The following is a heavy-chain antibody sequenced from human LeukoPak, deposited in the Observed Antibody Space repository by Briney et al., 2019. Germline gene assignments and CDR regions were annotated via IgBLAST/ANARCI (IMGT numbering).Heavy chain of an antibody. CDR2: INPNSGGT. D-gene: IGHD1-26*01. Sequence: ASVKVSCKASGYTFTGYYMHWVRQAPGQGLEWMGWINPNSGGTNYAQKFQGRVTMTRDTSISTAYMELSRLRSDDTAVYYCARDSGYSGSYYRWFDPWGQGTLVTVSS. V-gene: IGHV1-2*02. CDR1: GYTFTGYY. J-gene: IGHJ5*02. CDR3: ARDSGYSGSYYRWFDP.